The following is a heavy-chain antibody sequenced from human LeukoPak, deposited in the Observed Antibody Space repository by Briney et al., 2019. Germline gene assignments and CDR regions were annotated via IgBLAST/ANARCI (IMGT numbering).Heavy chain of an antibody. CDR3: AKGLSGRLGELSLYRY. Sequence: GGSLRLSCTASGFSFSGHWMHWARQLPGKGLVWVSRISPTGSTTSYADSVKGRFTVSRDNSKNTLYLQMNSLRAEDTAVYYCAKGLSGRLGELSLYRYWGQGTLVTVSS. CDR1: GFSFSGHW. V-gene: IGHV3-74*01. D-gene: IGHD3-16*02. CDR2: ISPTGSTT. J-gene: IGHJ4*02.